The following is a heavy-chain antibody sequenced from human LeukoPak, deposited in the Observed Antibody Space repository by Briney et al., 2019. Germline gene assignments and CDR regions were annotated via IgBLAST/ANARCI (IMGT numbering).Heavy chain of an antibody. CDR2: ISGGGDIT. CDR3: VREDTPATANY. D-gene: IGHD2-21*02. CDR1: GVNFANYA. V-gene: IGHV3-23*01. Sequence: GGSVRLSCAASGVNFANYAISWVRQTPGKGLEWVSAISGGGDITYYADSVTGRFTISRDNSKDTLFLQMHSLRPGDTAVYYCVREDTPATANYWGQGTLVTISS. J-gene: IGHJ4*02.